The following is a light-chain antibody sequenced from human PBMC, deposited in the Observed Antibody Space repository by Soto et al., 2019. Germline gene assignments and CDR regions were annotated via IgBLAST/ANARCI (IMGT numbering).Light chain of an antibody. V-gene: IGLV2-23*01. CDR1: SSDVGSYNL. Sequence: QSALTQPASVSGSPGQSITISCTGTSSDVGSYNLVSWYQQHPGKAPKLMICEDMERPSGVSNRFSASKSGNTASLTISGLQTEDEADYYCCSYAGGTSVVFGGGTKVTVL. J-gene: IGLJ2*01. CDR2: EDM. CDR3: CSYAGGTSVV.